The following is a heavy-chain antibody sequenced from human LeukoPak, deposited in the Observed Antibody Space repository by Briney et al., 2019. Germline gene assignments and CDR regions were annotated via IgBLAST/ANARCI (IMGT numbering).Heavy chain of an antibody. Sequence: GGSLRLSCAASGFTFSDYGMHWVRQGPGKGLEWVALISYDGSDKYYADSVKGRFTISRDNPANTLYLQMNSLRAEDTAVYYCAKIRVVFNWNYAYYFDYWGQGTLVTVSS. J-gene: IGHJ4*02. CDR3: AKIRVVFNWNYAYYFDY. D-gene: IGHD1-7*01. CDR2: ISYDGSDK. CDR1: GFTFSDYG. V-gene: IGHV3-30*18.